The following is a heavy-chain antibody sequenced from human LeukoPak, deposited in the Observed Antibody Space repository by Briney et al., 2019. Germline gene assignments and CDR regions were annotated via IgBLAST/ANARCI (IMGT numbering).Heavy chain of an antibody. CDR1: GFTFSSYG. D-gene: IGHD2/OR15-2a*01. J-gene: IGHJ6*02. CDR3: AREEIEYPGYYYYYYGMDV. V-gene: IGHV3-33*01. Sequence: GGSLRLSCAASGFTFSSYGMHWVRQAPGKGLEWVAVIWYDGSNKYYADSVKGRFTISRDNSKNTLYLQMNSLRAEDTAVYYCAREEIEYPGYYYYYYGMDVWGQGTTVTVSS. CDR2: IWYDGSNK.